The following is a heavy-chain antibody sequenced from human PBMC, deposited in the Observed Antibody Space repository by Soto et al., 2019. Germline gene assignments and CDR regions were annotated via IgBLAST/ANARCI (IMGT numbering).Heavy chain of an antibody. V-gene: IGHV3-7*01. Sequence: PGGSLRLSCAASGFTFSSYWMSWVRQAPGKGLEWVANIKQDASEKWYVDSVKGRFTISRDNAKNSLHLQMNSLRAEDTAVYYCAKATVTDSLFDNWGQGALVTVSS. D-gene: IGHD4-17*01. CDR1: GFTFSSYW. J-gene: IGHJ4*02. CDR3: AKATVTDSLFDN. CDR2: IKQDASEK.